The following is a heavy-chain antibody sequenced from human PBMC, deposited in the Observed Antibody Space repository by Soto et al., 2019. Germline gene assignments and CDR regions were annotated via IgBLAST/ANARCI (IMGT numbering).Heavy chain of an antibody. CDR3: ARDRDCSGTTCYNAFDI. Sequence: QVQLVESGGGVVQPGGSLTVSCAASGFTFSTYAMHWVRQAPGKGLEWVAVMSSDGINNYYADSVKGRFTISRDNSKKMLYLQMSSLRPEDTAVYYCARDRDCSGTTCYNAFDIWGQGTMGTVSS. CDR1: GFTFSTYA. J-gene: IGHJ3*02. V-gene: IGHV3-30-3*01. D-gene: IGHD2-2*02. CDR2: MSSDGINN.